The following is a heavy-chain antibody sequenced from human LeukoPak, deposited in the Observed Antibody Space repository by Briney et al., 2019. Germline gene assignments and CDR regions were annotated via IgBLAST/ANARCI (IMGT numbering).Heavy chain of an antibody. CDR1: GGSISSSSYY. CDR2: VDWDDDK. V-gene: IGHV2-70*11. Sequence: TLSLTCTVSGGSISSSSYYWGWIRQPPGKALEWLARVDWDDDKYYSTSLKSRLTISKDTSKNHVVLTMTNMDPVDTATYYCARVIYGSGSYYVDYWGQGTLVTVSS. J-gene: IGHJ4*02. D-gene: IGHD3-10*01. CDR3: ARVIYGSGSYYVDY.